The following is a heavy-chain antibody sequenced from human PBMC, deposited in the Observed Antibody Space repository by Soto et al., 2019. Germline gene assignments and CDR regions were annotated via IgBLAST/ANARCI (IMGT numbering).Heavy chain of an antibody. D-gene: IGHD5-12*01. Sequence: SVKVSCKASGGTFSNYAITWVRQAPGQGLEWLGRIIPIFGKRDYAQKFQGRVTISADKSTSTAYMEVSSLRSDDTAVYYCAREGVAPYYYYGMDVWGQGTPVTVSS. CDR1: GGTFSNYA. J-gene: IGHJ6*02. V-gene: IGHV1-69*04. CDR3: AREGVAPYYYYGMDV. CDR2: IIPIFGKR.